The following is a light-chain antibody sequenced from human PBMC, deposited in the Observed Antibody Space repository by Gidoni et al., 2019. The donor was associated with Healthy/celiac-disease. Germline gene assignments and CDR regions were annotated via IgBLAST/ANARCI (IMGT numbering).Light chain of an antibody. J-gene: IGKJ4*01. V-gene: IGKV4-1*01. Sequence: DIVMAQSPDSLAVSLGCRATINCKSSQSVLYSSNNKNYLAWYQQKPGQPPKLLIYWASTRESGVPDRFSGSGSGTDFTLNISSLQAEDVAVYYCQQYYSTPLTFGGGTKVEIK. CDR1: QSVLYSSNNKNY. CDR3: QQYYSTPLT. CDR2: WAS.